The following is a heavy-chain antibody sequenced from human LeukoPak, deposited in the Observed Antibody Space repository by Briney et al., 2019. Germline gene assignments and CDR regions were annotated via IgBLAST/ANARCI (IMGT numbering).Heavy chain of an antibody. D-gene: IGHD6-13*01. CDR2: INHSGST. Sequence: PSETLSLTCAVYGGSFSGYYWSWIRQPPGKGLEWIGEINHSGSTNYNPSLKSRVTMSVDTSKNQFSLKLSSVTAADTAVYYCARVLGYSSRGPYYFDYWGQGTLVTVSS. V-gene: IGHV4-34*01. CDR3: ARVLGYSSRGPYYFDY. J-gene: IGHJ4*02. CDR1: GGSFSGYY.